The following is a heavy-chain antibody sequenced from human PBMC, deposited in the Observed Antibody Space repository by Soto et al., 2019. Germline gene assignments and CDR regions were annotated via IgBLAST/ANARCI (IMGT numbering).Heavy chain of an antibody. D-gene: IGHD3-9*01. J-gene: IGHJ5*02. V-gene: IGHV3-33*01. CDR3: ARGNYDILTGYSYVRSWFDP. CDR2: IWYDGSNK. CDR1: GFTFSSYG. Sequence: SLRLSCAASGFTFSSYGMHWVRQAPGKGLEWVAVIWYDGSNKYYADSVKGRFTISRDNSKNTLYLQMNSLRAEDTAVYYCARGNYDILTGYSYVRSWFDPWGQGTLVTVSS.